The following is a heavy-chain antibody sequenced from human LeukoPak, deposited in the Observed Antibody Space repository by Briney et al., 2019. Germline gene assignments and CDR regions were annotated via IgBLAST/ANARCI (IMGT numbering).Heavy chain of an antibody. D-gene: IGHD3-9*01. CDR1: GFTFSNYA. Sequence: GSLRLSCAAPGFTFSNYAMSWVRQAPGKGLEWVSVISGSGGSTYYADSVEGRFTVSRDNSKNTLYLQMNSLRAEDTAVYYCAKERVDWRYFDYWGQGTLVTVSS. CDR3: AKERVDWRYFDY. V-gene: IGHV3-23*01. J-gene: IGHJ4*02. CDR2: ISGSGGST.